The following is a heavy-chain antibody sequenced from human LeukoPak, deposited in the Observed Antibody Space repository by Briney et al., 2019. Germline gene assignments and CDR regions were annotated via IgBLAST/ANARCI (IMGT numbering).Heavy chain of an antibody. CDR3: ATDAPESVWFGTKFDY. CDR1: GYTLTELS. Sequence: GASVTVSCKVSGYTLTELSMHWVRQAPGKGLEWMGGFDPEDGETIYAQKFQGRVPMTEDTSTDTAYMELSSLRSEDTAVYYCATDAPESVWFGTKFDYWGQGTLVTVSS. V-gene: IGHV1-24*01. CDR2: FDPEDGET. D-gene: IGHD3-10*01. J-gene: IGHJ4*02.